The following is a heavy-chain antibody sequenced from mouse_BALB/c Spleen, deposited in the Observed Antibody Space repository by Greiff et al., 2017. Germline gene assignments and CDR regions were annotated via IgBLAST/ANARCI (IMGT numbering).Heavy chain of an antibody. D-gene: IGHD2-1*01. CDR3: AREIYGNYGAMDY. CDR1: GFSLTSYG. CDR2: IWAGGST. J-gene: IGHJ4*01. V-gene: IGHV2-9*02. Sequence: VHLVESGPGLVAPSQSLSITCTVSGFSLTSYGVHWVRQPPGKGLEWLGVIWAGGSTNYNSALMSRLSISKDNSKSQVFLKMNSLQTDDTAMYYCAREIYGNYGAMDYWGQGTSVTVSS.